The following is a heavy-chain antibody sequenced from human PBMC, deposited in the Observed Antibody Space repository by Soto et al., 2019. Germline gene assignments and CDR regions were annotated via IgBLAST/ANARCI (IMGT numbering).Heavy chain of an antibody. CDR2: IWYDGSNK. V-gene: IGHV3-33*01. J-gene: IGHJ4*02. CDR3: ARLVKWFGELLYDY. D-gene: IGHD3-10*01. CDR1: GFTFSSYG. Sequence: GGSLRLSCAASGFTFSSYGMHWVRQAPGKGLEWVAVIWYDGSNKYYADSVKGRFTISRDNAKNSLYLQMNSLRAEDTAVYYCARLVKWFGELLYDYWGQGTLVTVSS.